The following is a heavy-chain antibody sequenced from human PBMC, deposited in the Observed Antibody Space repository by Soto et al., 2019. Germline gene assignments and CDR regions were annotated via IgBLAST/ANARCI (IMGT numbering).Heavy chain of an antibody. CDR1: GGSVSSGSYY. CDR3: AGVPTYYYGSGSYYNVLVFDY. J-gene: IGHJ4*02. Sequence: QVQLQESGPGLVKPSETLSLTCTVSGGSVSSGSYYWSWIRQPPGKGLEWIGYIYYSGSTNYNPSLKGRVTISVDTSKNQYSLKLSSVTAADTAVYYCAGVPTYYYGSGSYYNVLVFDYWGQGTLVTVSS. D-gene: IGHD3-10*01. CDR2: IYYSGST. V-gene: IGHV4-61*01.